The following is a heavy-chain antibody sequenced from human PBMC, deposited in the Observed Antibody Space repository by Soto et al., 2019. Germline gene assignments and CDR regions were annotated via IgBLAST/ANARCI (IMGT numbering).Heavy chain of an antibody. Sequence: QVQLVDSGGGVVQPGRSLRLSCTASGFSFRSYVMHWVRQAPGKGLECVALISNDGSYKYYADSVKGRFTISRYNSKNTLHLQTTSGRSDDAGVDHCSKLALERRYIAYEEVEYRGQVTLYIVSS. CDR1: GFSFRSYV. J-gene: IGHJ4*02. D-gene: IGHD5-12*01. V-gene: IGHV3-30*18. CDR2: ISNDGSYK. CDR3: SKLALERRYIAYEEVEY.